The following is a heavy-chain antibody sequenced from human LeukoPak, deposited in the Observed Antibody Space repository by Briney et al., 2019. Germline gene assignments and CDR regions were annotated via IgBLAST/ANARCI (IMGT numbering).Heavy chain of an antibody. CDR3: ARRSGVLDSRDSRYYFDH. CDR2: IYYSGST. D-gene: IGHD3-22*01. Sequence: SQTLSLTCIVSGGSISSHYWSWIRQPPGKGLEYIGYIYYSGSTDYNPSLKSRVTISLDTSKNQSSLNLTSVTAADTAVYYCARRSGVLDSRDSRYYFDHWGQGTLVTVSS. CDR1: GGSISSHY. J-gene: IGHJ4*02. V-gene: IGHV4-59*11.